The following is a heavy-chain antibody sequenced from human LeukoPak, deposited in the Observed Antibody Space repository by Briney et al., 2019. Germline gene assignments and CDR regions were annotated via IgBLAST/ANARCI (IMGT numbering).Heavy chain of an antibody. CDR2: ISGSGGST. Sequence: GGSLRLSCAASGFTFSSYAMSWVRQAPGKGLEWVSAISGSGGSTYYADSVKGRFTISRDNSKNTLYLQMNSLRAEDTAVYYCAQVKLWLRSYYYYGMDVWGQGTTVTVSS. CDR1: GFTFSSYA. J-gene: IGHJ6*02. D-gene: IGHD5-18*01. CDR3: AQVKLWLRSYYYYGMDV. V-gene: IGHV3-23*01.